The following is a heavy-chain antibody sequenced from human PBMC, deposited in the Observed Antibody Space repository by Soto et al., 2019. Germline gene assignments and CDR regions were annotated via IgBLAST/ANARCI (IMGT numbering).Heavy chain of an antibody. CDR1: GFDLTSSR. Sequence: GGSLSLSCVASGFDLTSSRMNWVRQAPGKGLEWVASISGSGKDTFYRHSVKGRFAISRDSAGTSLFLRMDSVKVEDTAVYHCARVHLVAGSAFHCARDVLGPGTAVTVSS. CDR2: ISGSGKDT. J-gene: IGHJ6*02. CDR3: ARVHLVAGSAFHCARDV. D-gene: IGHD6-6*01. V-gene: IGHV3-21*01.